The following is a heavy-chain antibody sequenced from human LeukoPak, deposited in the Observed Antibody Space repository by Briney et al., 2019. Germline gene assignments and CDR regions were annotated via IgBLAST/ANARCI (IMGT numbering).Heavy chain of an antibody. CDR1: GYSFISYA. CDR3: ARDRKVRGIVGATASEYYFDF. Sequence: GASVKVSCRASGYSFISYAISWVRQAPGQGLEWMGWISAYNGNTNYAQKLQGRVTMTTDTSTSTAYMELRSLGSDDTAVYYCARDRKVRGIVGATASEYYFDFWGQGTLVIVSS. D-gene: IGHD1-26*01. V-gene: IGHV1-18*01. J-gene: IGHJ4*02. CDR2: ISAYNGNT.